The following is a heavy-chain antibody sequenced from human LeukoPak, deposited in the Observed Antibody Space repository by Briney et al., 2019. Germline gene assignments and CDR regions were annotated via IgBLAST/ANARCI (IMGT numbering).Heavy chain of an antibody. CDR3: ARDSRAAAIDY. V-gene: IGHV3-11*04. D-gene: IGHD6-13*01. Sequence: GGSLRLSCAASGFTFSDYYMSWIRQAPGKGLEWVSYISSSGSTIYYADSVKGRFTISRDNSKNTLYLQMNSLRAEDTAVYYCARDSRAAAIDYWGQGTLVTVSS. J-gene: IGHJ4*02. CDR2: ISSSGSTI. CDR1: GFTFSDYY.